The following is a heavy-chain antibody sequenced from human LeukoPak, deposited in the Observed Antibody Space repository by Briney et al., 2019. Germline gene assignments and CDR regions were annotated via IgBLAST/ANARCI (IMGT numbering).Heavy chain of an antibody. CDR3: ARERELPAPYYFDY. D-gene: IGHD1-26*01. CDR1: GYTFTSYA. CDR2: ISAYNGNT. Sequence: ASVKVSCKASGYTFTSYAMNWVRQAPGQGLEWMGWISAYNGNTNYAQKLQGRVTMTTDTSTSTAYMELRSLRSDDTAVYYCARERELPAPYYFDYWGQGTLVTVSS. V-gene: IGHV1-18*01. J-gene: IGHJ4*02.